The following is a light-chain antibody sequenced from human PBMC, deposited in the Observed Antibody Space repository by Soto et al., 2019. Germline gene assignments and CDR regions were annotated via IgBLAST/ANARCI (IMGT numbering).Light chain of an antibody. J-gene: IGKJ4*01. CDR1: KSVSSN. CDR3: QQYNNWPPPLT. V-gene: IGKV3-15*01. Sequence: EIVMTQSTATLSVSPGERATLSCRASKSVSSNLAWYQQKPGQAPRLLIYGASTRATGIPARFSGSGSGTEFTLTISSLQSEDFAVYYCQQYNNWPPPLTFGGGTKVEIK. CDR2: GAS.